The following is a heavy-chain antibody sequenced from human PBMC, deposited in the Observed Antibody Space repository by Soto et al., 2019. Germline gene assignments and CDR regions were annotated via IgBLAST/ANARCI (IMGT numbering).Heavy chain of an antibody. CDR3: APRYPDSSAY. CDR2: ISGSGDST. J-gene: IGHJ4*02. Sequence: EVQLLESGGGLVQPGGSLRLSCAASGFTFSSYAMNWVRQAPGKGLEWVSAISGSGDSTYYADSVKGRFTISRDNSKNTRYLQMNSLRAEDTAVYYCAPRYPDSSAYWGQGTLVTVSS. D-gene: IGHD1-20*01. CDR1: GFTFSSYA. V-gene: IGHV3-23*01.